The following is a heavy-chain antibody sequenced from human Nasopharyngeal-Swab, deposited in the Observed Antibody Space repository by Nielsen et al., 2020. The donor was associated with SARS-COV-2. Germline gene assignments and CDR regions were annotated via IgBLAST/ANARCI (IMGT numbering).Heavy chain of an antibody. Sequence: GSLRLSCIVSGGSISSYYWSWIRQPPGKGLEWIGYIYYSGSTNYNPSLKSRVTISVDTSKNQFSLKLSSVTAADTAVYYCARVVVGTGGYYYYMDVWGKGTTVTVSS. V-gene: IGHV4-59*12. J-gene: IGHJ6*03. D-gene: IGHD2-21*01. CDR3: ARVVVGTGGYYYYMDV. CDR2: IYYSGST. CDR1: GGSISSYY.